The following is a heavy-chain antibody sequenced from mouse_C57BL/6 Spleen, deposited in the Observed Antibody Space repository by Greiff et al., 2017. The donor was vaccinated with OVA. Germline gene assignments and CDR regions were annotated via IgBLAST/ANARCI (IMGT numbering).Heavy chain of an antibody. Sequence: QVQLQQPGAELVMPGASVKLSCKASGYTFTSYWMHWVKQRPGQGLEWIGEIDPSDSYTNYNQKFKGKSTLTVDKSSSTAYMQLSSLTSEDSAVYYCAKYYDDGFADWGKGTLVTVSA. D-gene: IGHD2-4*01. CDR2: IDPSDSYT. CDR1: GYTFTSYW. J-gene: IGHJ3*01. V-gene: IGHV1-69*01. CDR3: AKYYDDGFAD.